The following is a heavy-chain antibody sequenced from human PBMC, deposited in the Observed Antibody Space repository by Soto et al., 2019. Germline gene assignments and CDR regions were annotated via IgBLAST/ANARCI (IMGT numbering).Heavy chain of an antibody. D-gene: IGHD3-22*01. CDR2: ISAYNGNT. CDR3: ARGWARGVVVPSWFDP. Sequence: ASVKVSCKASGYTFTSYGISWVRQAPGQGLEWMGWISAYNGNTNYAQKLQGRVTMTTDTSTSTAYMELRSLRSDDTAVYYCARGWARGVVVPSWFDPWGQGTLVTVSS. J-gene: IGHJ5*02. V-gene: IGHV1-18*01. CDR1: GYTFTSYG.